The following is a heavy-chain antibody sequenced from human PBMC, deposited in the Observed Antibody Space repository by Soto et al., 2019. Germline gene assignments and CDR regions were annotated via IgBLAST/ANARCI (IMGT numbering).Heavy chain of an antibody. V-gene: IGHV3-33*01. D-gene: IGHD7-27*01. CDR3: ARDGDVNTGVGKVY. Sequence: AGGSLRLSCAASAFTFSSYGMHWVRQAPGKGLEWVAFIWHDGGNKFYAESVKGRFTISRDNSKNTLYLQMTSLSAEDTAMYYCARDGDVNTGVGKVYWGQGTLVTVSS. CDR2: IWHDGGNK. CDR1: AFTFSSYG. J-gene: IGHJ4*02.